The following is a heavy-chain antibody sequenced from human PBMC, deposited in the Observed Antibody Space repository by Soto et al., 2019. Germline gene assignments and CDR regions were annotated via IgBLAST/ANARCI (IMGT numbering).Heavy chain of an antibody. CDR3: ARDRGGDLKDFDI. Sequence: EVQLVESGGGLVKPGGSLRLSCAASGFTFSTYSMNWVRQAPGKGLEWVSSISSSSSYIYYADSVKGRFTISRDNAKNSLYLQMNSLRSEDTAVYYCARDRGGDLKDFDIWGQGTMVTVSS. V-gene: IGHV3-21*01. CDR2: ISSSSSYI. CDR1: GFTFSTYS. D-gene: IGHD3-10*01. J-gene: IGHJ3*02.